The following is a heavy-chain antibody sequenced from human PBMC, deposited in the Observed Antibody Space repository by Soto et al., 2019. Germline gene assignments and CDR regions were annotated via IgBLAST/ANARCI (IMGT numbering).Heavy chain of an antibody. V-gene: IGHV1-18*01. CDR1: GYAFTTYG. J-gene: IGHJ4*02. CDR3: ARGRYGDY. Sequence: QVHLVQSGAEVKKPGASVKVSCKGSGYAFTTYGITWVRQAPGQGLEWMGWISAHNGNTNYAQKLQGRVTVTRDTPTSTAYMELRGLSSDGTAVYYCARGRYGDYWGQGALVTVSS. D-gene: IGHD1-1*01. CDR2: ISAHNGNT.